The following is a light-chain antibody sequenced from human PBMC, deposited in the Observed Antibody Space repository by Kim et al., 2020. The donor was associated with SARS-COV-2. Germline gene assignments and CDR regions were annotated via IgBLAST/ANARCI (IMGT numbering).Light chain of an antibody. CDR2: GVS. V-gene: IGKV3-20*01. J-gene: IGKJ4*01. CDR1: QSVITSY. CDR3: QQYNNSPPGLA. Sequence: GERATLSCRTSQSVITSYLAWYQQKPGQAPRLLIYGVSSRATGIPDRFSGSGSGTDFTLTITRLEPEDFAVYYCQQYNNSPPGLAFGGGTKVDIK.